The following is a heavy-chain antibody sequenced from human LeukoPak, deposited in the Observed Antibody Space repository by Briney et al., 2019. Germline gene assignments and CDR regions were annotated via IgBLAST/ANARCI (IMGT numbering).Heavy chain of an antibody. CDR1: GFTFSSYG. V-gene: IGHV3-30*02. D-gene: IGHD2/OR15-2a*01. CDR2: IRYDGSNK. CDR3: ARAGYYGDDAFDL. J-gene: IGHJ3*01. Sequence: PGGSLRLSCAASGFTFSSYGMHWDRQAPGKGLEWVAFIRYDGSNKYYADSVKGRLTISRDNAKNSLYLQMNSLRAEDTGIYYCARAGYYGDDAFDLWGQGTMVTVSS.